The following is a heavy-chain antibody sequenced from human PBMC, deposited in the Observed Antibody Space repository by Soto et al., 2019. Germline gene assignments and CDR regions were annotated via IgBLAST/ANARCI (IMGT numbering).Heavy chain of an antibody. CDR3: ARVVGALGHWFDP. D-gene: IGHD1-26*01. J-gene: IGHJ5*02. CDR1: GYTFTSYG. Sequence: QVQLVQSGAEVKKPGASVKVSCKASGYTFTSYGLSWVRQAPGQGLEWMGRISAYNYNTTYAQKLQGRVTMTTDTSTSTAYMELTSLRSDDTAVYSWARVVGALGHWFDPWCQRTLVTVSS. V-gene: IGHV1-18*01. CDR2: ISAYNYNT.